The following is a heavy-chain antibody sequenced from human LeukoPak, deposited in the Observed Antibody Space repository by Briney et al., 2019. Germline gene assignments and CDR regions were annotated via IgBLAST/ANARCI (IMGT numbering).Heavy chain of an antibody. J-gene: IGHJ4*02. D-gene: IGHD3-10*01. CDR2: VYPCDCGT. CDR1: GYSFTSYW. CDR3: ARLEYGYYGSGSYSDY. V-gene: IGHV5-51*01. Sequence: GESLKISCKGSGYSFTSYWIGWGRQMPGKGVEGMGIVYPCDCGTRYSPAFQGQGTISADKSISTAYLQWSRLKASDTAMYYCARLEYGYYGSGSYSDYWGQGTLVTVSS.